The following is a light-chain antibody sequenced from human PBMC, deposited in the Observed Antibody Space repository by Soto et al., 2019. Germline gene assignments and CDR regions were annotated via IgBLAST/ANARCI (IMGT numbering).Light chain of an antibody. V-gene: IGKV2-30*01. CDR2: KVS. CDR3: MQGTHWPPYT. J-gene: IGKJ2*01. Sequence: EVVMTQSPLSLPVTLGQPASISCRSSQSLAYIDGNTYLSWFQQRPGQSPRRLIYKVSNRESGXTXRFXGSGAGTDFTLKISRVEAEDVGVYYCMQGTHWPPYTFGQGTKLEIK. CDR1: QSLAYIDGNTY.